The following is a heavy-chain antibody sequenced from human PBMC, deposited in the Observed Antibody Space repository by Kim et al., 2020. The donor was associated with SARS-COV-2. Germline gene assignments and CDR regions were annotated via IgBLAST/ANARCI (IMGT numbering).Heavy chain of an antibody. V-gene: IGHV1-2*02. CDR3: ARDSGIAGRPAIGPFDY. D-gene: IGHD6-13*01. J-gene: IGHJ4*02. Sequence: ASVKVSCKASRYIFTGYYMHWVRQAPGQGLEWMGWINPDTGDTNYAQRFQGRVTLTRDTSITTAYMELSGLRSDDTAVYYCARDSGIAGRPAIGPFDYWGQGTLVTVSS. CDR2: INPDTGDT. CDR1: RYIFTGYY.